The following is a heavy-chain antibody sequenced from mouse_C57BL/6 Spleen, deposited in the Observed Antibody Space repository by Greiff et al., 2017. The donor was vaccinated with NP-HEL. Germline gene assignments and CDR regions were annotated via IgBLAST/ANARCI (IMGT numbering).Heavy chain of an antibody. CDR3: ARAHPGTVFAY. CDR1: GYTFTSYW. Sequence: QVQLQQSGAELVRPGSSVKLSCKASGYTFTSYWMDWVKQRPGQGLEWIGNIYPSDSETHYNQKFKDKATLTVDKSSSTAYMQLSSLTSEDSAVYYCARAHPGTVFAYWGQGTLVTVSA. CDR2: IYPSDSET. J-gene: IGHJ3*01. V-gene: IGHV1-61*01. D-gene: IGHD4-1*01.